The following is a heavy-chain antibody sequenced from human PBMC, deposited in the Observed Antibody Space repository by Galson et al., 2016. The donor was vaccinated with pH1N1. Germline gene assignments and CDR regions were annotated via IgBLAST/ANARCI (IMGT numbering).Heavy chain of an antibody. Sequence: SLRLSCAASGFTFSSYAMSWVRQSPGKGLQWLSAISASGANTNYADPVKGRFTISRDNSKNTLYLQTNSLRAEDTAIYYCVKLDSSGYYYGRFDSWGQGTLVTVSS. J-gene: IGHJ4*02. CDR1: GFTFSSYA. D-gene: IGHD3-22*01. CDR3: VKLDSSGYYYGRFDS. V-gene: IGHV3-23*01. CDR2: ISASGANT.